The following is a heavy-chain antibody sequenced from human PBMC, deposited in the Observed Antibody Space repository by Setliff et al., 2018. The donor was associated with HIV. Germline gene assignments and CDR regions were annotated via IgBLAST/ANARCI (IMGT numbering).Heavy chain of an antibody. CDR3: AKSPVGANGWFDS. CDR1: GGSIDHYY. Sequence: PSETLSLTCTVSGGSIDHYYWSWIRQPAGKGLEWIGRLYSRWSTTYNPSLRSRATMSADTSKNLFSLKLRSVTAADTAVYYCAKSPVGANGWFDSWGQGVLVTVS. J-gene: IGHJ5*01. V-gene: IGHV4-4*07. D-gene: IGHD1-26*01. CDR2: LYSRWST.